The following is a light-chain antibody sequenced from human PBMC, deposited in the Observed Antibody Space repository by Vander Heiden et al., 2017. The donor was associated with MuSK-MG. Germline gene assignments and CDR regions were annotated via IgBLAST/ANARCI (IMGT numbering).Light chain of an antibody. Sequence: QPALTRPASVSRSPCHSITISCTGSSSDVGGYNYVSWYQQHPGKAPKLLIYGVSNRPSGVSNRFSGSKSGNTASLTISGLQAEDEADYYCRSYTSSSTSYVFGTGTKVTVL. CDR2: GVS. CDR3: RSYTSSSTSYV. CDR1: SSDVGGYNY. J-gene: IGLJ1*01. V-gene: IGLV2-14*01.